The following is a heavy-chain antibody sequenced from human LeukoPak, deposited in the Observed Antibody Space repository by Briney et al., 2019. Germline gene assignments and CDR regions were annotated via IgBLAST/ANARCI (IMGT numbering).Heavy chain of an antibody. V-gene: IGHV1-2*02. J-gene: IGHJ4*02. CDR3: ARGLRGSPAFDY. D-gene: IGHD2-2*01. CDR1: GYTLTGYY. CDR2: ISPNSGGT. Sequence: ASVKVSCKASGYTLTGYYMHWVRQAPGQGLEWMGWISPNSGGTNYAQKFQGRVTMTRDTSISTAYMELSRLRSDDTAVYYCARGLRGSPAFDYWGQGTLVTVSS.